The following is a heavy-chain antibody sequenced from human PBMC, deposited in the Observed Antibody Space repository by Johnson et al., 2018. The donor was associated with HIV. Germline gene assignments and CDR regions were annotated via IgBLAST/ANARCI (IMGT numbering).Heavy chain of an antibody. J-gene: IGHJ3*02. V-gene: IGHV3-30*04. CDR2: ISYDGSDK. CDR3: ARDKGYYGSGTDAFDI. Sequence: QVQLVESGGGVVQPGGSLRLSCAAYGFTFSSYAIHWVRQAPGKGLAWVAVISYDGSDKYYADSVKGRFTLSRDNAKNSLYLQMNSLRAEDTAVYYCARDKGYYGSGTDAFDIRGQGTLVTVSS. CDR1: GFTFSSYA. D-gene: IGHD3-10*01.